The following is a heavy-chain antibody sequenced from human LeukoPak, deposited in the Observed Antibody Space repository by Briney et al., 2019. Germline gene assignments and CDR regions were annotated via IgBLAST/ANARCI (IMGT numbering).Heavy chain of an antibody. V-gene: IGHV3-23*01. Sequence: GGSLRLSCAASGFTFNNYAMSWVRQAPGKGLEWVSVISASAAATFYADSVKGRFTVSRDNAKNTMYMHMNGLRAEDTAVYYCARRKHDYINGIYYYYFDVWGKGTTVIVSS. J-gene: IGHJ6*03. CDR2: ISASAAAT. CDR1: GFTFNNYA. D-gene: IGHD4-11*01. CDR3: ARRKHDYINGIYYYYFDV.